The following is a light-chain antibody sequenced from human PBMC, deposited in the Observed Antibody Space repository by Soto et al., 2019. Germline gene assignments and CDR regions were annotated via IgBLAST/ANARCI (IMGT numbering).Light chain of an antibody. CDR3: ATRDDSLNGRV. CDR1: SSNIGNNT. J-gene: IGLJ3*02. CDR2: SNN. V-gene: IGLV1-44*01. Sequence: QSVLTQPPSASVTPEQRVTISCSGSSSNIGNNTVHWYQQLPGMAPKLLIYSNNQRPSGVPDRFSGSKSGTSASLAISGVQSEDEADYYCATRDDSLNGRVFGGGTKLTVL.